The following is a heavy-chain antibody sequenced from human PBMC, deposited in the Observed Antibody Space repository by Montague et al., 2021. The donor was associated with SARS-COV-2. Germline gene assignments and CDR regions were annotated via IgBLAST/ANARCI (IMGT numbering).Heavy chain of an antibody. CDR1: GLAFSDYG. V-gene: IGHV3-30*03. D-gene: IGHD5-18*01. CDR3: AIPAIFPVFDN. Sequence: SLRLSCAASGLAFSDYGIHWVRQAPGKGLEWVALVSSDGTKKYFSDSVKGRFTISRDNSKDTVYLQVNNLRPEDTALYYCAIPAIFPVFDNWGRGILVTVSS. CDR2: VSSDGTKK. J-gene: IGHJ4*02.